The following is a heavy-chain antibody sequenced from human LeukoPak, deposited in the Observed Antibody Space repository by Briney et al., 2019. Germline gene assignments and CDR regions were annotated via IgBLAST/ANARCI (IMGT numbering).Heavy chain of an antibody. J-gene: IGHJ3*01. D-gene: IGHD3-22*01. Sequence: GGSLRLSCAVTGFTFEDYAMSWVPQPPGQGLEWLSHITHSGTSTSYADSVRGRFTISRDNAQNSLYLQRDSLRGDDTALYYCVRVTSPFFDSGAQDAFDLWGQGTMVTVS. CDR1: GFTFEDYA. V-gene: IGHV3-20*04. CDR3: VRVTSPFFDSGAQDAFDL. CDR2: ITHSGTST.